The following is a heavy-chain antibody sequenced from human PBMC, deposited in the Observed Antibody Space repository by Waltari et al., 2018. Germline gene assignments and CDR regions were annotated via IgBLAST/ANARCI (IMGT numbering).Heavy chain of an antibody. V-gene: IGHV1-46*01. CDR2: INPSGGST. CDR1: GYTFTSYY. D-gene: IGHD6-13*01. J-gene: IGHJ6*02. Sequence: QVQLVQSGAEVKKPGASVKVSCKASGYTFTSYYMHWVRQAPGQGLGWMGIINPSGGSTSYEKKFRGRCTMTRDTSTGTGYMELSSVRSEDTAVYYGARGGGYSDRGGDYYYYGMDVWGQGTTVTVSS. CDR3: ARGGGYSDRGGDYYYYGMDV.